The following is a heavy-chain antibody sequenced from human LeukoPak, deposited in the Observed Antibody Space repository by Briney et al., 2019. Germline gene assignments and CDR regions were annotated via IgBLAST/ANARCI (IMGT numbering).Heavy chain of an antibody. CDR3: ARVDGKYYYYMDV. Sequence: GGSLRLSCTASGFTFSSYEMNWVRQAPGKGLEWVSYISSSGSTIYYADSVKGRFTISRDNAKNSLYLQMNSLRAEDTAVYYCARVDGKYYYYMDVWGKGTTVTISS. CDR2: ISSSGSTI. V-gene: IGHV3-48*03. J-gene: IGHJ6*03. D-gene: IGHD1-26*01. CDR1: GFTFSSYE.